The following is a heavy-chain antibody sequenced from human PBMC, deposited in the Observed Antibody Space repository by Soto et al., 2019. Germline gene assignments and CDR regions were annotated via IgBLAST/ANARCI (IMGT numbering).Heavy chain of an antibody. CDR2: VNHSGTT. CDR1: GGSFSGYY. J-gene: IGHJ4*02. V-gene: IGHV4-34*01. D-gene: IGHD2-2*01. Sequence: QVQLQQWGAGLLKPSETLSLTCAVYGGSFSGYYWTWIRQSPEKGLEWIGEVNHSGTTYYNPLLKTRVTIAVHTPKNQFSVKMSSVTAADTAVYYCARGIGYCSSINCYSSRRLRFDSWGQGTLVTVSS. CDR3: ARGIGYCSSINCYSSRRLRFDS.